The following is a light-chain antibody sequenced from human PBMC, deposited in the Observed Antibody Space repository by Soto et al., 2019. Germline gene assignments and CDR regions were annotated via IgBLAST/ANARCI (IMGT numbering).Light chain of an antibody. CDR3: SSYSSSRISYV. J-gene: IGLJ1*01. Sequence: QSALTQPASVSGSPGQSITISCAGSSSDVGGYKYVSWYQQFPGNAPKLIIYEVTIRPSGVSNRFSGSKSGNTASLTISGLQAEDEADYYCSSYSSSRISYVFGTGTKLTVL. V-gene: IGLV2-14*01. CDR1: SSDVGGYKY. CDR2: EVT.